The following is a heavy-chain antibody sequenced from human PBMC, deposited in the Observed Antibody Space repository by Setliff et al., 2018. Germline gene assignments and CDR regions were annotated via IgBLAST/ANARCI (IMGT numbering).Heavy chain of an antibody. CDR3: SRLVRYCTRTTCQRASGAEL. J-gene: IGHJ4*02. Sequence: ASVKVSCKASGCTFSSYGITWVRQAPGQGLEWMGWISTYTGNTNYAQKLQGRVTMTTDTSTSTAYLELRSLTSDDTAVYYCSRLVRYCTRTTCQRASGAELWGQGSLVTVSS. CDR2: ISTYTGNT. CDR1: GCTFSSYG. D-gene: IGHD2-2*01. V-gene: IGHV1-18*01.